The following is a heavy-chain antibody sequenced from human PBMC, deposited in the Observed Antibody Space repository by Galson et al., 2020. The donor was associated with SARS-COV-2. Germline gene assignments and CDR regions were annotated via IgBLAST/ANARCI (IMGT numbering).Heavy chain of an antibody. CDR3: AKDPIGDVLLWFGDVEASMDV. CDR1: GFTFSSYA. V-gene: IGHV3-23*01. Sequence: GEFLKISCAASGFTFSSYAMSWVRQAPGKGLEWVSAISGSGGSTYYADSVKGRFTISRDNSKNTLYLQMNSLRAEDTAVYYCAKDPIGDVLLWFGDVEASMDVWGQGTTVTVSS. J-gene: IGHJ6*02. CDR2: ISGSGGST. D-gene: IGHD3-10*01.